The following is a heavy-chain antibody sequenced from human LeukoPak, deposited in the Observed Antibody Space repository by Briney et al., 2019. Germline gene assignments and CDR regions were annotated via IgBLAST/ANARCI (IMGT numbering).Heavy chain of an antibody. CDR1: GGSISSSSYY. CDR2: IYYGGST. V-gene: IGHV4-39*07. J-gene: IGHJ6*03. Sequence: SETLSLTCTVSGGSISSSSYYWGWIRQPPGKGLEWIGSIYYGGSTYYDPSLKSRVTISVDTSKNQFSLKLSSVTAADTAVYYCASGHYYYYMDVWGKGTTVTVSS. CDR3: ASGHYYYYMDV.